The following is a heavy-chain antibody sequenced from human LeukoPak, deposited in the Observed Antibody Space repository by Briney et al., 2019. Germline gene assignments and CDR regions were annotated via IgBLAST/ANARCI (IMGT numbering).Heavy chain of an antibody. Sequence: ASVKVSCKASGGTFSSYAIRGVRQAPGQGLEWMGGIIPIFGTANYAQKFQGRVTITADESTSTAYMELSSLRSEDTAVYYCAGRADVVVPVYDAFDIWGQGTMVTVSS. J-gene: IGHJ3*02. D-gene: IGHD2-2*01. CDR1: GGTFSSYA. CDR2: IIPIFGTA. CDR3: AGRADVVVPVYDAFDI. V-gene: IGHV1-69*01.